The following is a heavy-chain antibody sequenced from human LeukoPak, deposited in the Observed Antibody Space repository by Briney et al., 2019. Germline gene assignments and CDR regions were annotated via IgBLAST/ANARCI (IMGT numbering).Heavy chain of an antibody. CDR2: INRDGTEK. CDR1: GFNFSDSR. Sequence: PGGSLRLSCATSGFNFSDSRMTWVRQAPGKGLQWVANINRDGTEKHFLDSIEGRFTISRDNRKKSLYLQMNSLRPQDTAVYFCVRGDWYFESWGQGTLVTVSS. J-gene: IGHJ4*02. V-gene: IGHV3-7*04. D-gene: IGHD2-21*01. CDR3: VRGDWYFES.